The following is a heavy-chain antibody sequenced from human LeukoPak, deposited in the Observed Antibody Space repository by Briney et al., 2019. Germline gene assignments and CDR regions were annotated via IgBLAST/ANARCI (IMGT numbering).Heavy chain of an antibody. J-gene: IGHJ6*03. CDR3: ARGVTGIYYYYYMDV. V-gene: IGHV1-2*02. Sequence: GASVKVSCKASGYTFTGYYMHWVRQAPGQGPEWMGWINPNSGDTNYAQKFQGGVTMTRDTSISTAYMELSRLRSDDTAVYYCARGVTGIYYYYYMDVWGKGTMVTVSS. CDR1: GYTFTGYY. D-gene: IGHD3-10*01. CDR2: INPNSGDT.